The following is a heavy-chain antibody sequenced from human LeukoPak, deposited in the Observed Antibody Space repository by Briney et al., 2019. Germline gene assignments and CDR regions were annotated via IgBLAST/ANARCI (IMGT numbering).Heavy chain of an antibody. D-gene: IGHD2-15*01. J-gene: IGHJ4*02. CDR1: GYTFTGYY. Sequence: ASVKVSCKASGYTFTGYYMHWVRQAPGQGLEWMGWINPNSGGTNFAQNFQGRVTMTRDTSISTAYMELSRLRAEETAVYYCAREEPGSGCWGQGTLVTVSS. V-gene: IGHV1-2*02. CDR3: AREEPGSGC. CDR2: INPNSGGT.